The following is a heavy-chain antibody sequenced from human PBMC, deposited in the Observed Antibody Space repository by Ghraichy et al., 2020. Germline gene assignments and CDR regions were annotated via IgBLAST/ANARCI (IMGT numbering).Heavy chain of an antibody. Sequence: SETLSLTCTVSGGSISSYYWSWIRQPPGKGLEWIGYIYYSGSTNYNPSLKSRVTISVDTSKNQFSLKLSSVTAADTAVYYCARYGGYPPFLLFPFVNWFDPWGQGTLVTVSS. CDR2: IYYSGST. D-gene: IGHD2-15*01. CDR1: GGSISSYY. CDR3: ARYGGYPPFLLFPFVNWFDP. V-gene: IGHV4-59*01. J-gene: IGHJ5*02.